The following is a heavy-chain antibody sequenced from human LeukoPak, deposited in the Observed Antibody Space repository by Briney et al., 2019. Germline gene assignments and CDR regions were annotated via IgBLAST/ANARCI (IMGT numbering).Heavy chain of an antibody. V-gene: IGHV4-34*01. CDR1: GGSLSDNF. D-gene: IGHD3-10*01. Sequence: SETLSLTCDVSGGSLSDNFWSWIRQSPEKGLEWIGEINHKGITNHNPSLKSRVSLSLDTSKSQISLNMASVTAADTAVYYCARRKGLIRVFDYWGQGTRVTVSS. CDR2: INHKGIT. J-gene: IGHJ4*02. CDR3: ARRKGLIRVFDY.